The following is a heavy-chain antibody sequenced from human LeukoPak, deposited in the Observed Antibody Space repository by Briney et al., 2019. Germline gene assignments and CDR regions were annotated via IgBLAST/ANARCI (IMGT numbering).Heavy chain of an antibody. V-gene: IGHV4-34*01. CDR2: INHSGST. CDR1: GGSFSGYY. J-gene: IGHJ4*02. CDR3: ARGKTVTNYYDY. Sequence: PSETLSLTCAVYGGSFSGYYWSWIRQPPGTGLEWIGEINHSGSTNYNPSLKSRVTISVDTSKNQFSLKLSSVTAADTAVYYCARGKTVTNYYDYWGQGTLVTVSS. D-gene: IGHD4-11*01.